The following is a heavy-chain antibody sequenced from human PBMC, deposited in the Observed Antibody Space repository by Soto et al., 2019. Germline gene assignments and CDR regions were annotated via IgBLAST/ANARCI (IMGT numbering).Heavy chain of an antibody. CDR2: INAGNGNT. D-gene: IGHD5-18*01. V-gene: IGHV1-3*01. CDR3: ARDEDSYPGGY. CDR1: GYTFTSYA. J-gene: IGHJ4*02. Sequence: ASMKVSCKASGYTFTSYAMHWVRQAPGQRLEWMGWINAGNGNTKYSQKFQGRVTITRDTSASTAYMELSSLRSEDTAVYYCARDEDSYPGGYWGQGTLVTVSS.